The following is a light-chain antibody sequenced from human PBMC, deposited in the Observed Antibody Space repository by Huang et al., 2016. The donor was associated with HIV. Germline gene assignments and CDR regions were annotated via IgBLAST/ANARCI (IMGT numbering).Light chain of an antibody. J-gene: IGKJ4*01. CDR2: DAS. CDR1: QSVSSY. Sequence: EIVLTQSPATLSLSPGERATLSCRASQSVSSYLAWYQQRPGKGPRLHIYDASNRATGIPARFSGSGAGTDFNLTISSLGPEDFAVYYCQQRSNWPPLTFGGGTKVEIK. CDR3: QQRSNWPPLT. V-gene: IGKV3-11*01.